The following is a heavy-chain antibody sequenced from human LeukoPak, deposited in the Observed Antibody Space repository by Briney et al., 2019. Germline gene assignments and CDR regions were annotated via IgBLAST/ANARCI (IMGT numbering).Heavy chain of an antibody. J-gene: IGHJ5*02. CDR2: IYSGGST. CDR3: ARYYYGSGRTNWFDP. V-gene: IGHV3-53*01. CDR1: GFTVSSNY. D-gene: IGHD3-10*01. Sequence: GGSLRLSCAASGFTVSSNYMSWVRPAPGKGLEWVSVIYSGGSTYYADSVKGRFTISRDNSKNTLYLQMNSLRAEDTAVYYCARYYYGSGRTNWFDPWGQGTLVTVSS.